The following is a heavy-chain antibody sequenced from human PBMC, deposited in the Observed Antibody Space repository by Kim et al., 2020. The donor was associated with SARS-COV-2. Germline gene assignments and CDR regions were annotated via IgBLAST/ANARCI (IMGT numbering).Heavy chain of an antibody. V-gene: IGHV1-24*01. CDR3: ATVYRFLEWLTNYYYYGMDV. J-gene: IGHJ6*02. D-gene: IGHD3-3*01. CDR2: FDPEDGET. Sequence: ASVKVSCKVSGYTLTELSMHWVRQAPGKGLEWMGGFDPEDGETIYAQKFQGRVTMTEDTSTDTAYMELSSLRSEDTAVYYCATVYRFLEWLTNYYYYGMDVWGQGTTVTVSS. CDR1: GYTLTELS.